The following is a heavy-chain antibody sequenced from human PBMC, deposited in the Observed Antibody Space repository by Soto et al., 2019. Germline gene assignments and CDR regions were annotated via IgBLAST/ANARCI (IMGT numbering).Heavy chain of an antibody. CDR2: IYPGDSDT. V-gene: IGHV5-51*01. J-gene: IGHJ6*03. Sequence: GESLKISCKGSGYSFTSYWIGWVRQMPGKGLEWMGIIYPGDSDTRYSPSFQGQVTISADKSISTAYLQWSSLKASDTAMYYCARHGSYGSGSYYYYYYYMDVWGKGTTVTVSS. CDR1: GYSFTSYW. D-gene: IGHD3-10*01. CDR3: ARHGSYGSGSYYYYYYYMDV.